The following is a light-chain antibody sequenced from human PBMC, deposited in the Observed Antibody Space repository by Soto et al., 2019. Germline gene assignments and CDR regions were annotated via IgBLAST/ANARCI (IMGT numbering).Light chain of an antibody. CDR3: QQANSFPHT. CDR1: QGIISW. J-gene: IGKJ2*01. V-gene: IGKV1-12*01. Sequence: DIQMTQSPSSVSASVGDRVPITCRASQGIISWLAWYQQKPGKAPKLLIYAASRLQIGVPSRFSGSGSATDFTLTISSLHPEECATYYCQQANSFPHTCGQGTNLEIK. CDR2: AAS.